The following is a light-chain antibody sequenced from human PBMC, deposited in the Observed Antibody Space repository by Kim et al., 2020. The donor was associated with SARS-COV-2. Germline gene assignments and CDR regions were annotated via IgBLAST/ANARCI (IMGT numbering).Light chain of an antibody. CDR2: AAS. V-gene: IGKV3-20*01. J-gene: IGKJ5*01. CDR1: RRVRSNY. Sequence: PRDRATTPCRAGRRVRSNYLAWYQQRPGQAPRLLIFAASSRATGIPDRFSGTGSGTDFSLTINSLEPEDFAVYYCQQYGGSPLITFGQGTRLEIK. CDR3: QQYGGSPLIT.